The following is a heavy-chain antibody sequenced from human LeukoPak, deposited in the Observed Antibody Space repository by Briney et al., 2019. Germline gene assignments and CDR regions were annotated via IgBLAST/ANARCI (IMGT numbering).Heavy chain of an antibody. CDR2: IYSGGYT. D-gene: IGHD6-6*01. V-gene: IGHV3-66*01. J-gene: IGHJ4*02. Sequence: GGSLGLSCAASGFTVSSTYLTWVRKAPGKGLEWLSVIYSGGYTYYADSVKGRFFISRDISENMVYLQMNSLSVEDTAVYFCARGRPAHYFDSWGPGTLVTVS. CDR1: GFTVSSTY. CDR3: ARGRPAHYFDS.